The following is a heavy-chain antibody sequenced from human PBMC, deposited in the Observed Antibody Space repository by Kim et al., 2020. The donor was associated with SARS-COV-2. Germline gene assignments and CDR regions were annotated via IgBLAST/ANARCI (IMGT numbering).Heavy chain of an antibody. CDR3: ARRAVYYYGSGSYYFDY. CDR2: IYPGDSDT. D-gene: IGHD3-10*01. CDR1: GYSFTSYW. Sequence: GESLKISCKGSGYSFTSYWIGWVRQMPGKGLEWMGIIYPGDSDTRYSPSFQGQVTISADKSISTAYLQWSSLKASDTAMYYCARRAVYYYGSGSYYFDYWGQGTLVTVSS. J-gene: IGHJ4*02. V-gene: IGHV5-51*01.